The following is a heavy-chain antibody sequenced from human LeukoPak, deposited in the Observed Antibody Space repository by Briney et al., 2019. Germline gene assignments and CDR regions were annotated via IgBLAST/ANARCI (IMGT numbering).Heavy chain of an antibody. J-gene: IGHJ4*02. CDR2: INTDGSGT. V-gene: IGHV3-74*03. CDR3: VRGMPGYSYGYGGD. CDR1: GFTVSSKY. D-gene: IGHD5-18*01. Sequence: GGSLRLSCAASGFTVSSKYMSWVRQAPGKGLVWVSRINTDGSGTTYADSVKGRFTISRDNAMNTLYLQMNSLRGEDTAVYYCVRGMPGYSYGYGGDWGQGTLVTVSS.